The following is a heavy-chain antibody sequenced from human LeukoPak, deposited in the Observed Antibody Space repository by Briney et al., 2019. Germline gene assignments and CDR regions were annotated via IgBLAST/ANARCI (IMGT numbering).Heavy chain of an antibody. CDR3: VKDSYSRRTGWFDP. J-gene: IGHJ5*02. V-gene: IGHV3-9*01. CDR1: GFTFDDYG. D-gene: IGHD2-15*01. Sequence: GGSLRLSCAASGFTFDDYGMHWVRQAPGKGLEWVSGINWSSGSIGYADSVMGRFTISRDNAKNSLYLHMSSLRAEDTALYYCVKDSYSRRTGWFDPWGQGTLVTVSS. CDR2: INWSSGSI.